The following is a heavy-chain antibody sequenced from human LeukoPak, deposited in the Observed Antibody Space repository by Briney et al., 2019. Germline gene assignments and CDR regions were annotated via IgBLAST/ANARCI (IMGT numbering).Heavy chain of an antibody. CDR2: INHSGST. D-gene: IGHD6-13*01. Sequence: SETLSLTCPVYGGSFSGYYWSWIRQPPGKGLEWIGEINHSGSTNYNPSLKSRVTISVDTSKNQFSLKLSSVTAADTAVYYCASGIAAAGPFDYWGQGTLVTVSS. J-gene: IGHJ4*02. V-gene: IGHV4-34*01. CDR1: GGSFSGYY. CDR3: ASGIAAAGPFDY.